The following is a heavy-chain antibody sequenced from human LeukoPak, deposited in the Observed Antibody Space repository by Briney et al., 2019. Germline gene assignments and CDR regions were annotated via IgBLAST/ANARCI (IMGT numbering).Heavy chain of an antibody. CDR1: GFTFSSYA. CDR3: AKNLNTIFGVVSGYGMDV. V-gene: IGHV3-30-3*02. Sequence: GRSLRLSWAASGFTFSSYAMHWVRQAPGKGLEWVAVISYDGSNKYYADSVKGRFTISRANSKNTLYLQMNSLRAEDTAVYYCAKNLNTIFGVVSGYGMDVWGQGTTVTVSS. CDR2: ISYDGSNK. J-gene: IGHJ6*02. D-gene: IGHD3-3*01.